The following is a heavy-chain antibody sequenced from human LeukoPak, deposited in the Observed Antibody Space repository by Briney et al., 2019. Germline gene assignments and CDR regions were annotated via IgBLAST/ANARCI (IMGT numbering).Heavy chain of an antibody. D-gene: IGHD6-13*01. CDR3: ARAMGGYSRSGYDY. V-gene: IGHV3-33*01. Sequence: GRSLRLSCAASGFTFSSYGMHSVRHAPRKGLERVAVIWYDGSNKYYADSVKGRFTISRDNSKNTPYLQMNSLRAEDTAVYYCARAMGGYSRSGYDYWGQGTLVTVSS. CDR2: IWYDGSNK. CDR1: GFTFSSYG. J-gene: IGHJ4*02.